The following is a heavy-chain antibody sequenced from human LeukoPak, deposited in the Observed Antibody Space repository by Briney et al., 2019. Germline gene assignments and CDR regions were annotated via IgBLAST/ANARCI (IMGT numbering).Heavy chain of an antibody. CDR2: IKSKTDGGTT. V-gene: IGHV3-15*01. CDR3: TTVGPVGNRRTVNKYCSSTSCFSSYYYYGMDV. Sequence: GGSLRLSCAASGFTFSNAWMSWVRQAPGKGLEWVGRIKSKTDGGTTDYAAPGKGRFTIARDDSKKTLDLQMNSVKTENTAENYCTTVGPVGNRRTVNKYCSSTSCFSSYYYYGMDVWGKGTTVTVSS. D-gene: IGHD2-2*01. J-gene: IGHJ6*04. CDR1: GFTFSNAW.